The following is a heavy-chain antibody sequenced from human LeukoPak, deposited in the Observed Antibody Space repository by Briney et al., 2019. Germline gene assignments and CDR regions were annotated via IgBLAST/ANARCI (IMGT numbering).Heavy chain of an antibody. V-gene: IGHV3-23*01. CDR2: LSGSGGST. Sequence: GGSLRLSCAASGFTFSSYAMTWVRQAPGKGLEWVSALSGSGGSTYYADSVKGRFTISRDNSKNTLYLQMNSLRADDTAVYYCAKRSGSYGPFDYWGQGILVTVSS. CDR1: GFTFSSYA. CDR3: AKRSGSYGPFDY. J-gene: IGHJ4*02. D-gene: IGHD3-10*01.